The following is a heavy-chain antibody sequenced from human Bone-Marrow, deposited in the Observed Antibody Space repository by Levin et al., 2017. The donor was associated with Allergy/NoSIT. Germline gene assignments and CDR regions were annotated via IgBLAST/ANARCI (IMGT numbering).Heavy chain of an antibody. CDR1: GFSFSAYT. J-gene: IGHJ4*02. CDR2: VSGSSSSI. Sequence: GGSLRLSCAASGFSFSAYTMNWVRQSSEKGLEWVASVSGSSSSIYYADSVKGRFTISRDNAQNSVYLQMDSLRVEDTALYYCARALLDADYVSRTSDYWGQGILVTVSS. CDR3: ARALLDADYVSRTSDY. D-gene: IGHD4-17*01. V-gene: IGHV3-21*01.